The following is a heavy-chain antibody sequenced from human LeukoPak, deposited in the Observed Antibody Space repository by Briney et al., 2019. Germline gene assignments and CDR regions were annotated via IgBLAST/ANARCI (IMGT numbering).Heavy chain of an antibody. V-gene: IGHV1-18*01. CDR2: ISAYNGNT. Sequence: GASVTVSCKASGYTFTSYGISWVRQAPGQGLEWMGWISAYNGNTNYAQKLQGRVTMTTDTSTSTAYMELRSLRSDDTAVYYCARVFTVTPSPLYYFDYWGQGTLVTVSS. J-gene: IGHJ4*02. CDR3: ARVFTVTPSPLYYFDY. D-gene: IGHD4-11*01. CDR1: GYTFTSYG.